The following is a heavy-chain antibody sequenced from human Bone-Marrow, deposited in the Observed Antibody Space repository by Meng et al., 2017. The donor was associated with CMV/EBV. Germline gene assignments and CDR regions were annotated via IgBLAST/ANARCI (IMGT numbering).Heavy chain of an antibody. CDR1: GFTFRTYS. V-gene: IGHV3-21*01. J-gene: IGHJ6*02. CDR2: ISSSSTYT. D-gene: IGHD3-16*01. CDR3: ARVQGVHV. Sequence: GESLKISCDASGFTFRTYSMNWVRQAPGKGLEWVSSISSSSTYTHYADSVKGRFTISRDNAKNSLYLQMNSLRAEDTAVYYCARVQGVHVWGQRTTVNVSS.